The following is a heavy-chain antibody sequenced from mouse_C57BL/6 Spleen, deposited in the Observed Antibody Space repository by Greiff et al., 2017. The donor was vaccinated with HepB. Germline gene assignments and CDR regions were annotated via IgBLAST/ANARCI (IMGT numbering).Heavy chain of an antibody. CDR2: IYPGDGDT. V-gene: IGHV1-80*01. CDR1: GYAFSSYW. D-gene: IGHD2-10*02. CDR3: ARSIASTAEGYFDV. Sequence: VHLVESGAELVKPGASVKISCKASGYAFSSYWMNWVKQRPGKGLEWIGQIYPGDGDTNYNGKFKGKATLTADKSSSTAYMQLSSLTSEDSAVYFCARSIASTAEGYFDVWGTGTTVTVSS. J-gene: IGHJ1*03.